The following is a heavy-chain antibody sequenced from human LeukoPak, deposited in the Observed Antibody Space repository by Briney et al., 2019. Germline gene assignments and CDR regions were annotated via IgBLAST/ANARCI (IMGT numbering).Heavy chain of an antibody. CDR3: ARVSGGELLLDY. V-gene: IGHV4-61*08. CDR2: IYYSGST. J-gene: IGHJ4*02. CDR1: GGSISRGVYN. Sequence: PSQTLSLTCPASGGSISRGVYNWSWIRQPPGKALERIGHIYYSGSTNYNPSLKSRVTISVDTSKNQFSLKLSSVTAADTAVYYCARVSGGELLLDYWGQGTLVTVSS. D-gene: IGHD1-26*01.